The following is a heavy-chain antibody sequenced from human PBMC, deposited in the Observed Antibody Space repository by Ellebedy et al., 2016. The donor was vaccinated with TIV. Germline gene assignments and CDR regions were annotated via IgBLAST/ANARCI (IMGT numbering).Heavy chain of an antibody. Sequence: GESLTISCAVSGFTFRAYSMNWVRQAPGKGLEWVSYISTGSSTIYYADSVKGRFTISRDNAKNSLYLQMNSLRAEDTAVYYCARDASVYGDSVYWYFDLWGRGTLVGVSS. V-gene: IGHV3-48*04. D-gene: IGHD4-17*01. CDR3: ARDASVYGDSVYWYFDL. J-gene: IGHJ2*01. CDR1: GFTFRAYS. CDR2: ISTGSSTI.